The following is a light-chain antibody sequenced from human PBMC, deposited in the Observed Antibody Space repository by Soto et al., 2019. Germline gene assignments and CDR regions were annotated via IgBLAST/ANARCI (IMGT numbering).Light chain of an antibody. CDR2: EVS. CDR1: SSDVGGYNY. V-gene: IGLV2-14*01. CDR3: SSCTSSSTPFV. Sequence: QSVLTQPASVSGSPGQSITISCTGTSSDVGGYNYVSWYQQHPGKAPKLMIYEVSNRPSGVSNRFSGSKSGNTASLTISGLQAEDEADYYCSSCTSSSTPFVFGNGTKVTVL. J-gene: IGLJ1*01.